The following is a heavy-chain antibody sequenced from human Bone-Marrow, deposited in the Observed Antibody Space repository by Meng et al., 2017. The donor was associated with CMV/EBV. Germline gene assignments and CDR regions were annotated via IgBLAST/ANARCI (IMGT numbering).Heavy chain of an antibody. CDR1: GYTFSTYY. CDR3: ARGGTNYYYYDVDV. J-gene: IGHJ6*02. Sequence: ASVKVSCKASGYTFSTYYIHWVRQAPGQGLEWMGIINPTGDITNYAQKFQGRITMTRDTSTSTVYMELSRLRSEDTAVYCCARGGTNYYYYDVDVWGQGTTVTVSS. CDR2: INPTGDIT. V-gene: IGHV1-46*01.